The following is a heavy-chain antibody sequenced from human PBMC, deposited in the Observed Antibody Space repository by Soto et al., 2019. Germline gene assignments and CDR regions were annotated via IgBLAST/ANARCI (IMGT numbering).Heavy chain of an antibody. CDR3: ARDKITGLFDY. J-gene: IGHJ4*02. V-gene: IGHV4-59*12. D-gene: IGHD2-8*02. CDR1: GGSISSYY. Sequence: SETLSLTCTVSGGSISSYYWSWIRQPPGKGLEWIGNIHYSGSTNYNPSLKGRVTISVDTSKNQFSLKLTSVTAADTAVYYCARDKITGLFDYWGQGTLVTVS. CDR2: IHYSGST.